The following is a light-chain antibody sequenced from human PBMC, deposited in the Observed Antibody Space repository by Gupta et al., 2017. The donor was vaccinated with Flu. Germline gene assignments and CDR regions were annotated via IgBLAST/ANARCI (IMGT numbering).Light chain of an antibody. V-gene: IGLV1-47*01. CDR1: SSNIGSNN. CDR3: AAWDDSLGGYYV. Sequence: QSVLTQPPSASGTPGQRVTISCSGSSSNIGSNNVYWFQQLPGTAPKPLIYRNNQRPSGVPDRFSGSKSGTSASLAISGLRAEEEADYYCAAWDDSLGGYYVFGTGTKVTVL. J-gene: IGLJ1*01. CDR2: RNN.